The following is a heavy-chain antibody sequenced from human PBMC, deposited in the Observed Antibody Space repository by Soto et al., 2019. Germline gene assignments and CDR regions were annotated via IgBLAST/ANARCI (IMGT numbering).Heavy chain of an antibody. CDR3: ARVSRRYSYGYAFDY. CDR1: GFTFSSYW. J-gene: IGHJ4*02. D-gene: IGHD5-18*01. V-gene: IGHV3-7*01. CDR2: IKQDGSEK. Sequence: GGSLRLSCAASGFTFSSYWMSWVRQAPGKGLEWVANIKQDGSEKYYVDSVKGRFTISRDNAKNSLYLQMNSLRAEDTAVYYCARVSRRYSYGYAFDYWGQGTLVTVSS.